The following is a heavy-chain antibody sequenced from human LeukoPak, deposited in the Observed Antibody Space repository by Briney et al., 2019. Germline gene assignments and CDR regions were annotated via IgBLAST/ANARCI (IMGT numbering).Heavy chain of an antibody. CDR3: ARHYYDSSGYYIPFDY. J-gene: IGHJ4*02. CDR1: GFTFSSYE. Sequence: GGSLRLSCAASGFTFSSYEMNWVRQAPGKGLVWVSHINSDGSSTSYADSVKGRFTISRDNAKNTLYLQMNSLRAEDTAVYYCARHYYDSSGYYIPFDYWGQGTLVTVSS. CDR2: INSDGSST. D-gene: IGHD3-22*01. V-gene: IGHV3-74*01.